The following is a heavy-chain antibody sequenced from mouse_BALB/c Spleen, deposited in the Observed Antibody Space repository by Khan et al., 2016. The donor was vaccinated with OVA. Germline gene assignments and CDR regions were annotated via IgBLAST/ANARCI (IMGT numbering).Heavy chain of an antibody. Sequence: QVQLKQSGPELVKPGASVKMSCKASGYSFTDYIISWVKQRTGQGLQWIGEIYPGSGSIYSNEKFKGKATLTADKSSNTAYMQLSSLTPEDSAVYCCARSDYGSSYPGFVYWGQGTLVTVSA. J-gene: IGHJ3*01. CDR1: GYSFTDYI. V-gene: IGHV1-77*01. D-gene: IGHD1-1*01. CDR3: ARSDYGSSYPGFVY. CDR2: IYPGSGSI.